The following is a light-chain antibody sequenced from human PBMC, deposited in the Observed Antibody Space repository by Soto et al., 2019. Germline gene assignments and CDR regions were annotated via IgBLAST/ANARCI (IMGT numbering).Light chain of an antibody. CDR3: CSLTTRDSHI. V-gene: IGLV2-14*01. CDR1: SSDVGAHNL. Sequence: QSALTQPASVSGSPGQSITISCSGTSSDVGAHNLVSWYQQHPGRPPKLMIYAVSNRPSGVSNRFSGSKSGNTASLTISGLQAEDEADYYCCSLTTRDSHIFGSGTNVTVL. CDR2: AVS. J-gene: IGLJ1*01.